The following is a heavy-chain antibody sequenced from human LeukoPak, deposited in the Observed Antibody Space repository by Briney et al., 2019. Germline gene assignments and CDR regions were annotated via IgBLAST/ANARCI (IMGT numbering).Heavy chain of an antibody. V-gene: IGHV1-46*01. Sequence: GASVTLSFTSSVYSFTIYYMHWVRQAPAQGLEGMGIINPSGGRRSYAQKFQGRVTMTRDTSTITVYMELSSLRSADTAVYYCARDGEMSRIQLWLGYFDYWGRGTLVTVSS. D-gene: IGHD5-18*01. CDR3: ARDGEMSRIQLWLGYFDY. J-gene: IGHJ4*02. CDR2: INPSGGRR. CDR1: VYSFTIYY.